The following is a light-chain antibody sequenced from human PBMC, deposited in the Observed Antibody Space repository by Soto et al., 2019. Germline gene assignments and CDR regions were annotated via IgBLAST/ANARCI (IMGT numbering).Light chain of an antibody. CDR1: SGSIASNY. Sequence: NFMLTQPHSVSESPGKTVTISCTRSSGSIASNYVQWYQQRPGSAPTTLIYEDDQRPSGVPDRFSGSIDSSSNSASLTISGLNTEDEADYYCQSYDSTNPVVFGGGTKVTVL. J-gene: IGLJ2*01. CDR3: QSYDSTNPVV. CDR2: EDD. V-gene: IGLV6-57*04.